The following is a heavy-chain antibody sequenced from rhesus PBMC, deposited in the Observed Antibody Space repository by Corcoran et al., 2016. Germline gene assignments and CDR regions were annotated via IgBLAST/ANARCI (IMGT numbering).Heavy chain of an antibody. CDR1: GYSISDGYG. CDR2: IGGSLSDT. Sequence: QVQLQESGPGLVKPSETLSLTCAVSGYSISDGYGWSWIRQPPGKGREWIGYIGGSLSDTNCHPVLRSRVTISKDKSKNQFSLELTSVTVADTAVYFCARNSVPALFDYWGQGVLVTVSS. CDR3: ARNSVPALFDY. D-gene: IGHD6-25*01. V-gene: IGHV4-127*01. J-gene: IGHJ4*01.